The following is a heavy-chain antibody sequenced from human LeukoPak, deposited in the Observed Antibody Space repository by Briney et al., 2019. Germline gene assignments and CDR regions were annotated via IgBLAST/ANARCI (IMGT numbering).Heavy chain of an antibody. V-gene: IGHV4-34*01. D-gene: IGHD6-6*01. CDR2: INHSGST. CDR3: ARGRRIAARSNYFDY. J-gene: IGHJ4*02. Sequence: KTSETLSLTCGVYDESFSGYYWSWIRQPPGKGLEWIGEINHSGSTNYNLSLKSRVTISVDTSKNQFSLKLSSVTAADTAVYYCARGRRIAARSNYFDYWGQGTLVTVSS. CDR1: DESFSGYY.